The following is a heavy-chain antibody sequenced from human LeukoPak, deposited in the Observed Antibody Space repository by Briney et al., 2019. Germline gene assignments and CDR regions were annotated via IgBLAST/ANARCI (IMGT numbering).Heavy chain of an antibody. J-gene: IGHJ4*02. CDR2: IKYDVREK. D-gene: IGHD3-22*01. V-gene: IGHV3-7*01. Sequence: GGSLRLSCAASGFTFSSFWMTWARLPPAKGLEGVANIKYDVREKYYVDSVKGRFTIYRHNSRNSIYLQMNTLKVDDTAVYYCVRERDSDTSRDGFDYWGQGGLVTVSS. CDR1: GFTFSSFW. CDR3: VRERDSDTSRDGFDY.